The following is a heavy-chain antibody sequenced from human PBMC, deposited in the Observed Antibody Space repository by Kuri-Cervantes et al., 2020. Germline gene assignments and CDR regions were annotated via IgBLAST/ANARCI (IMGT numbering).Heavy chain of an antibody. CDR2: IIPIFGTA. CDR3: AVQFRDSNWFDP. D-gene: IGHD5-24*01. Sequence: SVKVSCKASGYTFTSYYMHWVRQAPGQGLEWMGGIIPIFGTANYAQKFQGRVTITTDESTSTAYMELSSLRSEDTAVYYCAVQFRDSNWFDPWGQGTLVTVSS. J-gene: IGHJ5*02. CDR1: GYTFTSYY. V-gene: IGHV1-69*05.